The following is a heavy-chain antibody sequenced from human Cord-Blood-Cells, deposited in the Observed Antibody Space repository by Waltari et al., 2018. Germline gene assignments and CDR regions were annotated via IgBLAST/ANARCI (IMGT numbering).Heavy chain of an antibody. CDR3: ARATLGYCSSTSCYYFDY. Sequence: QVQLVQSGAEVKKPGASVKVSCKASGYTFTSYGISWVRQAPGQGLEWMGWNSAYNGNTNYAQKLQGRVTMTTDTSTSTAYMELRSLRSDDTAVYYCARATLGYCSSTSCYYFDYWGQGTLVTVSS. D-gene: IGHD2-2*01. J-gene: IGHJ4*02. V-gene: IGHV1-18*04. CDR1: GYTFTSYG. CDR2: NSAYNGNT.